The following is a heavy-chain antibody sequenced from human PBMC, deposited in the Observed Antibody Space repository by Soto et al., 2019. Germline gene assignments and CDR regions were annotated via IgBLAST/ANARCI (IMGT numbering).Heavy chain of an antibody. CDR2: MNPNSGNT. D-gene: IGHD2-2*01. CDR3: ARGVDCSSTSCYAPLNNWFDP. V-gene: IGHV1-8*01. J-gene: IGHJ5*02. CDR1: GYTFTSYD. Sequence: QVQLVQSGAEVKKPGASVKVSCKASGYTFTSYDINWVRQATGQGLEWMGWMNPNSGNTGYAQKFQDRVTMTRNTSISTAYMELSSLRSEDTAVYYCARGVDCSSTSCYAPLNNWFDPWGQGTLVTVSS.